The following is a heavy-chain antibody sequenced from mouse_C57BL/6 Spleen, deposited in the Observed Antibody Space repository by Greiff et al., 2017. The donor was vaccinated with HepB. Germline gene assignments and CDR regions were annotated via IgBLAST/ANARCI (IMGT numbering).Heavy chain of an antibody. CDR2: IDPEDGET. CDR3: ARFWDYFDY. D-gene: IGHD4-1*01. J-gene: IGHJ2*01. CDR1: GFNIQDYY. V-gene: IGHV14-2*01. Sequence: EVQLQQSGAELVKPGASVKLSCTASGFNIQDYYMHWVKQRTEQGLEWIGRIDPEDGETKYAPQFQGKATIAADTSSNTAYLQLSSLTSEDTAVYYCARFWDYFDYWGQGTTLTVSS.